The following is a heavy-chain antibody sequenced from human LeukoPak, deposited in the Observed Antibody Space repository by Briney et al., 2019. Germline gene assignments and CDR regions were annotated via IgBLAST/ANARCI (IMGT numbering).Heavy chain of an antibody. V-gene: IGHV4-59*01. CDR3: ARVHGSGALSS. CDR1: GGSISSYY. D-gene: IGHD3-10*01. CDR2: IYYSGST. Sequence: PSETLSLTCTVSGGSISSYYWSWIRQPPGEGLEWIGYIYYSGSTNYKPSVKSRVTISVDTSKTQFSLKLSSVTVADTAVYFCARVHGSGALSSWGQGIQVTVSS. J-gene: IGHJ5*02.